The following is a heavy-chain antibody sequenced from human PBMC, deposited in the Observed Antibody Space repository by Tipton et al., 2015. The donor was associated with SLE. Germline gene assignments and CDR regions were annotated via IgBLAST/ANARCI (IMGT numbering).Heavy chain of an antibody. Sequence: GSLRLSCAASGFTFSSYAMHWVRQAPGKGLEYVSAISSNGGSTYYADSVKGRFTISRDNSKNTLYLQMNSLRAEDTAVYYCARAMHSSGYSSYFDYWGQGTLVTVSS. D-gene: IGHD3-22*01. J-gene: IGHJ4*02. CDR3: ARAMHSSGYSSYFDY. CDR2: ISSNGGST. CDR1: GFTFSSYA. V-gene: IGHV3-64*04.